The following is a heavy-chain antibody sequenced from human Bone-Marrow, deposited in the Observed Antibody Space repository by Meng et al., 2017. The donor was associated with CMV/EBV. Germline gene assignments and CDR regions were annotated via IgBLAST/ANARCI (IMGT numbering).Heavy chain of an antibody. CDR2: ISSSGSTI. J-gene: IGHJ4*02. D-gene: IGHD2-15*01. CDR3: ARATPLDIVVVVAATRSGPLAY. V-gene: IGHV3-48*04. CDR1: GFTFSSYS. Sequence: GESLKISCAASGFTFSSYSMNWVRQAPGKGLEWVSYISSSGSTIYYADSVKGRFTISRDNAKNSLYLQMNSLRAEDTAVYYCARATPLDIVVVVAATRSGPLAYWGQGSRVTGSS.